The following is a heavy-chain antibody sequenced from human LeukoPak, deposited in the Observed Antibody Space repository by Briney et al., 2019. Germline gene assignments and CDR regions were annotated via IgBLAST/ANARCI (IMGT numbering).Heavy chain of an antibody. D-gene: IGHD6-19*01. CDR1: GLTFSNFA. Sequence: GGSLRLSCAASGLTFSNFAMTWVRQAPGKGLEWVSAISGRGSSTYYADTVKGRFTISRDNSKKKLFLQMNSLGAEDTAVYYCAKDAQWLALNAFDIWGQGTMVTVSS. CDR3: AKDAQWLALNAFDI. V-gene: IGHV3-23*01. J-gene: IGHJ3*02. CDR2: ISGRGSST.